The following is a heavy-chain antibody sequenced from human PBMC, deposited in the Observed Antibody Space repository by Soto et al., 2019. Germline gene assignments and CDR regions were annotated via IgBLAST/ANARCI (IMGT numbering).Heavy chain of an antibody. CDR1: GGSVSSGIYY. CDR2: IDYSVST. J-gene: IGHJ5*02. V-gene: IGHV4-61*01. Sequence: SETRSLTCTVSGGSVSSGIYYWSWIRHPPGKGLELIGYIDYSVSTSYNPSLKSRVTISVDTSKNQFSLKLSSVTTADTAVYYCARVGYNESSDYLSKWCERLGKENMVIVSS. CDR3: ARVGYNESSDYLSKWCER. D-gene: IGHD3-22*01.